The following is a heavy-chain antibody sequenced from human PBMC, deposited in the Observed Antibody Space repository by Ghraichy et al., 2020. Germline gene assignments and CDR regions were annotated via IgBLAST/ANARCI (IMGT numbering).Heavy chain of an antibody. CDR2: IYSGGRT. Sequence: GGSLRLSCAASGFTVSNNYMSWVRQAPGKGLEWVSIIYSGGRTYYADSVKGRFTISRDNSKNTLYLQMNSLRAEDTAVYYCARDHISGWDDAFDIWGQGTMVTVSS. V-gene: IGHV3-53*01. D-gene: IGHD6-19*01. CDR1: GFTVSNNY. J-gene: IGHJ3*02. CDR3: ARDHISGWDDAFDI.